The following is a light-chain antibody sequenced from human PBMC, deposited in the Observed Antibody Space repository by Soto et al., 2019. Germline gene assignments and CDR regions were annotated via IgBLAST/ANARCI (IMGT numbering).Light chain of an antibody. CDR1: SSNLGSHY. CDR3: ATWDDSLSVL. V-gene: IGLV1-47*01. CDR2: RNN. Sequence: QSVLTQPPSASGTPGQRVTMSCSGSSSNLGSHYVYWYQQLPGTAPKVLLYRNNQRPSGVPDRFSGSKSGTSASLAISGLRSEDEADYYCATWDDSLSVLFGGGTKLTVL. J-gene: IGLJ2*01.